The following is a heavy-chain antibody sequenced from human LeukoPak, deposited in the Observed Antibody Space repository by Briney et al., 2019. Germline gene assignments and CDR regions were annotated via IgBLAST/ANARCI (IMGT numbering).Heavy chain of an antibody. CDR2: NYHSGST. CDR1: GGSISSSNW. CDR3: ARSTAMVNYY. J-gene: IGHJ4*02. Sequence: SETLSLTCAVSGGSISSSNWWWWGRQPPGGGVEWSGGNYHSGSTNYNPSLKSRVIISVDKSKNQFSLKLSPVTAADTAVYYCARSTAMVNYYGGQGTPVTLPS. V-gene: IGHV4-4*02. D-gene: IGHD5-18*01.